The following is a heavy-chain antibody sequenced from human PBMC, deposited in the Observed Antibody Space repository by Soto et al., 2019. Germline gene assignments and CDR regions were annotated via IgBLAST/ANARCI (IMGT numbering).Heavy chain of an antibody. D-gene: IGHD5-18*01. CDR2: IYYSGTT. CDR1: GDSISSSIDY. J-gene: IGHJ4*02. V-gene: IGHV4-39*01. Sequence: AETLSLTCTVFGDSISSSIDYWVWIRQPPGEGLEWIGSIYYSGTTYYNPSLKSRVTISVDTSKNHFSLELNSVTAADTAVYYCARQLMWIRNANNDYWGQGTLVTV. CDR3: ARQLMWIRNANNDY.